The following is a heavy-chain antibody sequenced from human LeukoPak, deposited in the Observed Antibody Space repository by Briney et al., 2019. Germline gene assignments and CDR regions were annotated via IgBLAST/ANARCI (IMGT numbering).Heavy chain of an antibody. D-gene: IGHD4-17*01. CDR3: ARGQDYGDSTYDY. V-gene: IGHV1-2*02. J-gene: IGHJ4*02. CDR2: INPNSGGT. Sequence: ASVKVSCKASGYTFTGYYMHWVRQAPGQGLEWMGWINPNSGGTNYAQKFQGRVTMTRDTSISTAYMELSRLRSDDTAVYYCARGQDYGDSTYDYWGQGTLVTVSS. CDR1: GYTFTGYY.